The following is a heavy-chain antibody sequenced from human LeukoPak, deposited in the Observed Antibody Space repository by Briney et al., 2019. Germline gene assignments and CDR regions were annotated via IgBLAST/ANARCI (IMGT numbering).Heavy chain of an antibody. V-gene: IGHV4-39*01. D-gene: IGHD4-23*01. CDR1: GGSISGSSYY. CDR3: ARLYGGNSGRAKYYFDY. CDR2: IYYSGST. J-gene: IGHJ4*02. Sequence: SETLSLTCTVSGGSISGSSYYWGWIRQPPGKGLEWIGSIYYSGSTYYNPSLKSRVTISVDTSKNQFSLKLSSVTAADTAVYYCARLYGGNSGRAKYYFDYWGQGTLVTVSS.